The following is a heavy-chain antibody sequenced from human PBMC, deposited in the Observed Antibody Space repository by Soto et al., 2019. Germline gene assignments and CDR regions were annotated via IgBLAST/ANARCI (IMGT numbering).Heavy chain of an antibody. CDR1: GGTFSSYA. CDR2: IIPIFGTA. CDR3: ARSVTSAGAYYDVWSGYEGGYYYYGMDV. Sequence: QVQLVQSGAEVKKPGSSVKVSCKASGGTFSSYAISWVRQAPGQGHEWMGGIIPIFGTANYAQKFQGRVTITADESTSTAYMELSSLRSEDTAVYYCARSVTSAGAYYDVWSGYEGGYYYYGMDVW. J-gene: IGHJ6*01. V-gene: IGHV1-69*12. D-gene: IGHD3-3*01.